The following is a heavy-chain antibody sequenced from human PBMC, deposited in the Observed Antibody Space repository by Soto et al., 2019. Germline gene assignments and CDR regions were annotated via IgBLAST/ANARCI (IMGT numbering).Heavy chain of an antibody. CDR3: ARFRGSWQSDL. CDR1: GYSFKTYD. D-gene: IGHD3-10*01. V-gene: IGHV1-8*01. CDR2: MNPNSGNT. Sequence: ASVKVSCKALGYSFKTYDINWVRQASGQGLEWMGWMNPNSGNTGYAQEFQGRVSMTRDTFIDTAYMELSSLTPDDTAVYYCARFRGSWQSDLWGQGTLVTAPQ. J-gene: IGHJ4*02.